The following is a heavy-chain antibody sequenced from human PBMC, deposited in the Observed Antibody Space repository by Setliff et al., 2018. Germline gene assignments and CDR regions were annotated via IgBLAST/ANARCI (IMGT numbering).Heavy chain of an antibody. D-gene: IGHD3-16*01. J-gene: IGHJ6*03. V-gene: IGHV3-30*02. CDR1: GFTFKNYG. CDR3: VKWDSKYVSGSHYMDV. CDR2: IWYDGNNK. Sequence: GGSLRLSCVASGFTFKNYGMHWVRQAPGKGLEWVAVIWYDGNNKDHADSVKGRFTISRDNSRNTLFLQVNTLRPEDTAVYYCVKWDSKYVSGSHYMDVWGKGTTVTVSS.